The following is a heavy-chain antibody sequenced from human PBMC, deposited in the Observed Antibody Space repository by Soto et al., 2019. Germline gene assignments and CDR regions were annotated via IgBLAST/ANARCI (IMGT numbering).Heavy chain of an antibody. CDR2: IYWDDDK. CDR3: AHSSSIRDYGEYSPLDY. J-gene: IGHJ4*02. Sequence: SGPTLVNPTQTLTLTCTFSGFSLSTSGVGVGWIRQPPGKALEWLALIYWDDDKRYSPSLKSRLTITKDTSKNQVVLTMTNMDPVDTATYYCAHSSSIRDYGEYSPLDYWGQGTLVTVSS. CDR1: GFSLSTSGVG. V-gene: IGHV2-5*02. D-gene: IGHD4-17*01.